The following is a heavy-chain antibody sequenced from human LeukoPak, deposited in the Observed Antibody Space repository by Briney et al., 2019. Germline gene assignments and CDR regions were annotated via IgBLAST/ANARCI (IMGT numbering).Heavy chain of an antibody. Sequence: GGSLRLSCAASGFTFSDYYMSWIRQAPGKGLEWVSYISSSGSTIYYADSVKGRFTISRDNAKNSLYLQMNSLRAEDTAVYYCVRVGRSAVYDAFDIWGQGTMVTVSS. CDR1: GFTFSDYY. CDR3: VRVGRSAVYDAFDI. CDR2: ISSSGSTI. D-gene: IGHD5/OR15-5a*01. V-gene: IGHV3-11*01. J-gene: IGHJ3*02.